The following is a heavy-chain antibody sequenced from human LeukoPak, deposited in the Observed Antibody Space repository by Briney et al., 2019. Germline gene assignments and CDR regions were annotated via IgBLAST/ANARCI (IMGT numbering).Heavy chain of an antibody. D-gene: IGHD4-17*01. CDR3: AKSPSADYVHWFDP. CDR2: ISGSGGTT. Sequence: GGSLRLSCTASGFTSSSYAMSWVRQAPGKGLEWVSGISGSGGTTYYADSVKGRFTISRDNSKNTLYLQMNSLRAEDTAVYYCAKSPSADYVHWFDPWGQGTLVTVSS. V-gene: IGHV3-23*01. CDR1: GFTSSSYA. J-gene: IGHJ5*02.